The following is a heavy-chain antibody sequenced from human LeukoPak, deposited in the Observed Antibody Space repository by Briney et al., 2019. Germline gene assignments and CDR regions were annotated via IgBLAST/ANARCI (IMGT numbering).Heavy chain of an antibody. CDR2: IYTSGST. CDR3: ARGGPPEAVIAMVVDWFDP. CDR1: GGSISSGSYY. V-gene: IGHV4-61*02. J-gene: IGHJ5*02. Sequence: PSETLSLTCTVSGGSISSGSYYWSWIRQPAGKGLEWIGRIYTSGSTNYNPSLKSRVTISVDTSKNQFSLKLSSVTAADTAVYYCARGGPPEAVIAMVVDWFDPWAREPWSPSPQ. D-gene: IGHD2-21*01.